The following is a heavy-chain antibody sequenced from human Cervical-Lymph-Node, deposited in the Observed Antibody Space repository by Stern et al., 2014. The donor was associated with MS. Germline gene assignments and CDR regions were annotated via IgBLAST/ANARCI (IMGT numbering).Heavy chain of an antibody. D-gene: IGHD4-17*01. CDR3: ARNNYGDHDY. J-gene: IGHJ4*02. Sequence: QLQLQQWGAGLLKPSETLSLTCAVYGGSFSGYYWSWIRQPPGKGLEWIGEINHSGSTNYNPSLKSRVTISVDTSKNQFSLKLSSVTAADTAVYYCARNNYGDHDYWGQGTLVTVSS. CDR1: GGSFSGYY. CDR2: INHSGST. V-gene: IGHV4-34*01.